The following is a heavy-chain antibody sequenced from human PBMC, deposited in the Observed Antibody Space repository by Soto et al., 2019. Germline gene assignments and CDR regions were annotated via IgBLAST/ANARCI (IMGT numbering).Heavy chain of an antibody. J-gene: IGHJ6*02. V-gene: IGHV4-34*01. CDR2: INHSGST. CDR3: ARALWVMNYYYYGMDV. CDR1: GVSVSGYY. Sequence: PSETLSLTCTVSGVSVSGYYWSWIRQPPGKGLEWIGEINHSGSTNYNPSLKSRVTISVDTSKNQFSLKLSSVTAADTAVYYCARALWVMNYYYYGMDVWGQGTTVT. D-gene: IGHD2-21*01.